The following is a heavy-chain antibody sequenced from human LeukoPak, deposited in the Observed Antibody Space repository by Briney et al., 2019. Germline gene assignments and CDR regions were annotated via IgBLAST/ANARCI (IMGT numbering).Heavy chain of an antibody. V-gene: IGHV3-49*04. CDR2: IRSKVYGGTP. CDR3: TRDQTPYY. J-gene: IGHJ4*02. Sequence: GGSLRLSCTASGFTFGDYAMTWVRQAPGKGLVWVGFIRSKVYGGTPEYAASVKGRFTISRDDSKGVAYLQMNSLKTEDTAVYYRTRDQTPYYWGQGTLVTVSS. CDR1: GFTFGDYA.